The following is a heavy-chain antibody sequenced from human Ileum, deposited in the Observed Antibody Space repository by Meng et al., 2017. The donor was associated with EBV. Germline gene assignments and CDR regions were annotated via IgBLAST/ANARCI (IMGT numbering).Heavy chain of an antibody. CDR2: VYHRGDT. J-gene: IGHJ4*02. V-gene: IGHV4-4*03. CDR3: GRDQGRELINH. Sequence: VHLHAAGPGVRKPPGTSSCTSPFSVDSFSRNIWWSWVPQPPGKGLEWIGEVYHRGDTNYNPSLKSRVDISVDKSKTQFYLSLFSVTAAYTAVYYCGRDQGRELINHWGQGTLVTVSS. D-gene: IGHD1-7*01. CDR1: VDSFSRNIW.